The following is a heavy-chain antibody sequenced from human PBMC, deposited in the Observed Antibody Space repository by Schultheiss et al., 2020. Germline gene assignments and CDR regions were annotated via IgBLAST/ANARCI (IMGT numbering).Heavy chain of an antibody. D-gene: IGHD3-16*01. Sequence: ASVKVSCKASGYTFTGYYMHWVRQAPGQGLEWMGRINPNSGGTNYAQKFQGRVTITRDTSASTAYMELSSLRSEDTAVYYCARDPWGKGAFDIWGQGTMVTVSS. CDR2: INPNSGGT. CDR3: ARDPWGKGAFDI. V-gene: IGHV1-2*06. J-gene: IGHJ3*02. CDR1: GYTFTGYY.